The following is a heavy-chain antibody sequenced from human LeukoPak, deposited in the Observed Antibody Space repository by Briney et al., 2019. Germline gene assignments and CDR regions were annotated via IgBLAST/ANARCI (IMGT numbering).Heavy chain of an antibody. CDR1: GGSISSGDYF. V-gene: IGHV4-30-4*01. J-gene: IGHJ2*01. CDR3: ARDRYYDSSGYYYAWYFDL. Sequence: SETLSLTCTVSGGSISSGDYFWSWIRQPPGKGLEWIGYISYSGSTYYNPSLKSRVTISVDTSKNQFSLKLSSVTAADTAVYYCARDRYYDSSGYYYAWYFDLWGRGTLVTVSS. CDR2: ISYSGST. D-gene: IGHD3-22*01.